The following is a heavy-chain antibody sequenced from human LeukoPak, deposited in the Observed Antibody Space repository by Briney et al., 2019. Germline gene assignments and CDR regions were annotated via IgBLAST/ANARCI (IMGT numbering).Heavy chain of an antibody. Sequence: PSETLSLTCAVYGGSFSGYYWSWIRQPPGKGLEWIGEINHSGSTNYNPSLKSRVTISVDKSKNQFSLKLSSVTAADTAVYYCARAPGIAAAGTGFGYWGQGTLVTVSS. CDR2: INHSGST. CDR3: ARAPGIAAAGTGFGY. J-gene: IGHJ4*02. V-gene: IGHV4-34*01. D-gene: IGHD6-13*01. CDR1: GGSFSGYY.